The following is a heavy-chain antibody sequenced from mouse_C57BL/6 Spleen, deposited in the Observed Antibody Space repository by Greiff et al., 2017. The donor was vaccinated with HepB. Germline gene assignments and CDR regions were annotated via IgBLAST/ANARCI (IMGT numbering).Heavy chain of an antibody. CDR1: GFTFSDYY. V-gene: IGHV5-16*01. CDR3: ARASLLLNWYFDV. Sequence: EVMLVESEGGLVQPGSSMKLSCTASGFTFSDYYMAWVRQVPEKGLEWVANINYDGSSTYYLDSLKSRFIISRDNAKNILYLQMSSLKSEDTATYYCARASLLLNWYFDVWGTGTTVTVSS. D-gene: IGHD2-3*01. CDR2: INYDGSST. J-gene: IGHJ1*03.